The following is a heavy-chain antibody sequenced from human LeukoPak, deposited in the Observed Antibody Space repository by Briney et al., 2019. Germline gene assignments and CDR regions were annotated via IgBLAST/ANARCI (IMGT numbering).Heavy chain of an antibody. D-gene: IGHD3-22*01. CDR3: ARESGRYYYDSSGYYFDY. Sequence: PGGSLRLSCAASGFTFSSSAMNWVRQTPGKGLEWISYISTTITTIYYADSVKGRFTISRDNAKNSLYLQMNSLRDEDTAVYYCARESGRYYYDSSGYYFDYWGQGTLVTVSS. CDR2: ISTTITTI. J-gene: IGHJ4*02. CDR1: GFTFSSSA. V-gene: IGHV3-48*02.